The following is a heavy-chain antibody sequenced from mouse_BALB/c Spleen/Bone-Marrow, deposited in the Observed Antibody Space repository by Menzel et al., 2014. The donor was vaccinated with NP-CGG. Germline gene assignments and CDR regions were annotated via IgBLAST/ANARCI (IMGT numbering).Heavy chain of an antibody. J-gene: IGHJ2*01. Sequence: EVQLVESGGGLVQPGGSLELSCAASGFTFSSYGMSWVRQIPDKRLELVATINSNGGSTYYPDSVKGRFTISRDNAKNTLYLQMSSLKSEDTAMYYCARDYDYDYWGQGTTLTVSS. CDR2: INSNGGST. CDR1: GFTFSSYG. D-gene: IGHD2-4*01. CDR3: ARDYDYDY. V-gene: IGHV5-6-3*01.